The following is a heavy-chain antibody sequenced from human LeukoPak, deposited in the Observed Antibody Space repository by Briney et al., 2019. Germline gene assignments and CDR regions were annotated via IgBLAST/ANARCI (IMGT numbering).Heavy chain of an antibody. Sequence: GGSLRLSCAASGFTFSSYSMNWVRRAPGKGLEWVSSISSSSSYIYYADSVKGRFTISRDNAKNSLYLQMNSLRAEDTAVYYCARDSDPKDNYSSANYWGQGTLVTVSS. J-gene: IGHJ4*02. CDR1: GFTFSSYS. CDR2: ISSSSSYI. D-gene: IGHD3-10*01. V-gene: IGHV3-21*01. CDR3: ARDSDPKDNYSSANY.